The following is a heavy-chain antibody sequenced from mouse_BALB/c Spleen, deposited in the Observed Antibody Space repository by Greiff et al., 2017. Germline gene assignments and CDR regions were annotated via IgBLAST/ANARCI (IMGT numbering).Heavy chain of an antibody. J-gene: IGHJ3*01. Sequence: VQVVESGAELMKPGASVKISCKATGYTFSSYWIEWVKQRPGHGLEWIGEILPGSGSTNYNEKFKGKATFTADTSSNTAYMQLSSLTSEDSAVYYCARKAYGNWFAYWGQGTLVTVSA. V-gene: IGHV1-9*01. CDR1: GYTFSSYW. CDR2: ILPGSGST. D-gene: IGHD2-1*01. CDR3: ARKAYGNWFAY.